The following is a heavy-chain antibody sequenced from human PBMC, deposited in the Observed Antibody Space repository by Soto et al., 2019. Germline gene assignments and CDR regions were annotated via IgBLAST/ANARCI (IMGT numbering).Heavy chain of an antibody. CDR3: ASQHYYDSSSYYVVY. D-gene: IGHD3-22*01. CDR1: GGSINTNW. CDR2: SYHSGAT. J-gene: IGHJ4*02. Sequence: SETLSLTCDVSGGSINTNWWSWVRQPPGKGLEWIGESYHSGATNYNPSLKNRVTIFVDNSNNQFSLNLNSVTAADTAMYYCASQHYYDSSSYYVVYWGQGTLVTVSS. V-gene: IGHV4-4*02.